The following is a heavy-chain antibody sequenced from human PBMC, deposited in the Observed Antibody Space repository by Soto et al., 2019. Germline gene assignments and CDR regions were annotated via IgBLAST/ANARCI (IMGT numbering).Heavy chain of an antibody. Sequence: GESLKISCKGSGFSFTNYWIGWVRQMPGKGLEWMGDIYPGDSDIRYSPSFRGQVTISADKSITTAYLQMTSLTAADTAVYFCATNRAVAWFGEAYFDSWGQGTQVTVSS. CDR3: ATNRAVAWFGEAYFDS. V-gene: IGHV5-51*01. CDR2: IYPGDSDI. J-gene: IGHJ4*02. CDR1: GFSFTNYW. D-gene: IGHD3-10*01.